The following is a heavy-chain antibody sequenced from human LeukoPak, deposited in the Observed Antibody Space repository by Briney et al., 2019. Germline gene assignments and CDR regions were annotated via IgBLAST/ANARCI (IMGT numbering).Heavy chain of an antibody. D-gene: IGHD3-16*01. CDR3: ARGRRGSYYYYYGMDV. Sequence: PGGALRLSCAASGFTFSSYWMHWGRPAPGEGLVLVSRINSDGSSTSYADSVKGRFTISRDNAKNTLYLQMNSLRAEDTAVYYCARGRRGSYYYYYGMDVWGKGTTVTVSS. J-gene: IGHJ6*04. CDR1: GFTFSSYW. V-gene: IGHV3-74*01. CDR2: INSDGSST.